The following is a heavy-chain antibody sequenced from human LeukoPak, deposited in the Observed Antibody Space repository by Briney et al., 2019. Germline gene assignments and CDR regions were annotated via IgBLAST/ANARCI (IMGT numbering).Heavy chain of an antibody. CDR3: ASALAVAGTSPKTVSDY. CDR2: ISSSSSYI. V-gene: IGHV3-21*01. CDR1: GFTVSSSY. D-gene: IGHD6-19*01. J-gene: IGHJ4*02. Sequence: GGSLRLSCAASGFTVSSSYMSWVRQAPGKGLEWVSSISSSSSYIYYADSVKGRFTISRDNAKNSLYLQMNSLRAEDTAVYYCASALAVAGTSPKTVSDYWGQGTLVTVSS.